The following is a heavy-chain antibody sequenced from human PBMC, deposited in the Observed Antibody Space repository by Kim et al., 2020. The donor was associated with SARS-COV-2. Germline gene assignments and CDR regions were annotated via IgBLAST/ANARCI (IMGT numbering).Heavy chain of an antibody. D-gene: IGHD2-21*01. Sequence: YYAESVKGRFTISRDNSKNTLYLQMNSLRAEDTAVYYCARAGDGDFFFDYWGQGTLVTVSS. J-gene: IGHJ4*02. CDR3: ARAGDGDFFFDY. V-gene: IGHV3-33*01.